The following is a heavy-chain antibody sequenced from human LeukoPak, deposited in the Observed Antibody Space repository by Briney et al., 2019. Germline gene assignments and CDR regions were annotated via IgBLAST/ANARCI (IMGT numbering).Heavy chain of an antibody. J-gene: IGHJ4*02. CDR1: GFTVSSNY. Sequence: GGSLRLSCAASGFTVSSNYMSWVRQAPGKGLEWVSVIYSGGSTYYADSVKGRFTISRDNSKNTLYLQMNSLRAEDTAVYYCARETNMIAENYFDYWGQGTLVTVSS. CDR2: IYSGGST. CDR3: ARETNMIAENYFDY. D-gene: IGHD3-22*01. V-gene: IGHV3-66*01.